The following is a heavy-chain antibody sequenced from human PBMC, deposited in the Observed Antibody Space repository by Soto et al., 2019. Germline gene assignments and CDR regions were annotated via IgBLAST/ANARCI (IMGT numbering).Heavy chain of an antibody. Sequence: QVQLVESGGGVVQPGRSLRLSCAASGSTFSSYGMHWVRQAPGKGLEWVAVIWYDGSDKFYADSVKGRFTISRDNSKNTLYLQMHSLTAEDTAVYYCAKGGGTTLPLDSWGQGTLVTVSS. CDR1: GSTFSSYG. V-gene: IGHV3-33*06. CDR3: AKGGGTTLPLDS. J-gene: IGHJ4*02. CDR2: IWYDGSDK. D-gene: IGHD1-7*01.